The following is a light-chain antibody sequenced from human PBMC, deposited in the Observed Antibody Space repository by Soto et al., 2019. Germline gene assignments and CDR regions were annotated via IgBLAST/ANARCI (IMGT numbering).Light chain of an antibody. CDR1: QSVSNY. V-gene: IGKV3-11*01. J-gene: IGKJ2*01. Sequence: ETLLTQSPGTLSLSPGERATLSCRPSQSVSNYLAWFQQKPGQAPRLLIFDTTNRAAGSPARFSGSESVTDFTLTISSLEPADFAVYYCQQRRNSPYTFGQGTKLQSK. CDR2: DTT. CDR3: QQRRNSPYT.